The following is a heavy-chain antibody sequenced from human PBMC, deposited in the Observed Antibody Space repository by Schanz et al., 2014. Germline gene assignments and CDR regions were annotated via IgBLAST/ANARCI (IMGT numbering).Heavy chain of an antibody. V-gene: IGHV1-69*02. J-gene: IGHJ6*03. D-gene: IGHD2-2*02. CDR1: GGTFSSYT. CDR3: AGTYCSSASCYTGYYYMDV. CDR2: IIPILGIA. Sequence: QVQLVQSEAEVKKPGSSVKVSCKASGGTFSSYTISWVRQAPGQGLEWMGRIIPILGIANYAQNFQGRVTITADKSTSTAYMDLTSLRSEDTAVYYCAGTYCSSASCYTGYYYMDVWGKGTTVTVSS.